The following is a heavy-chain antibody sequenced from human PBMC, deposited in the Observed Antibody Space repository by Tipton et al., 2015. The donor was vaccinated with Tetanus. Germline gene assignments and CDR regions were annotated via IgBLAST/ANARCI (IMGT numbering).Heavy chain of an antibody. Sequence: VKPSETLSLTCTLSGGSISSYYWSWVRQPPGKGLEWLGYVFYSGSTDLNPSLKSRVTISVDTSKNQFSLKLSSVTAADTAVYYCARHTNFWSGYYIVYWGQGTLVTVSS. V-gene: IGHV4-59*08. CDR1: GGSISSYY. D-gene: IGHD3-3*01. CDR2: VFYSGST. J-gene: IGHJ4*02. CDR3: ARHTNFWSGYYIVY.